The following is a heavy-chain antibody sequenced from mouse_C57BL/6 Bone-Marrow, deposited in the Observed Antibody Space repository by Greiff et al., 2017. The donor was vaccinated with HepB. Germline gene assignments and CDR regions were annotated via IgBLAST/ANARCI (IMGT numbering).Heavy chain of an antibody. D-gene: IGHD1-1*01. CDR1: GYTFTDYY. V-gene: IGHV1-26*01. Sequence: EVQLQQSGPELVKPGASVKISCKASGYTFTDYYMNWVKQSHGKSLEWIGDINPNNGGTSYNQKFKGKATLTVDKSSSTAYMELRSLTSEDSAVYYCARLAYYYGSFYYAMDYWGQGTSVTVSS. CDR2: INPNNGGT. J-gene: IGHJ4*01. CDR3: ARLAYYYGSFYYAMDY.